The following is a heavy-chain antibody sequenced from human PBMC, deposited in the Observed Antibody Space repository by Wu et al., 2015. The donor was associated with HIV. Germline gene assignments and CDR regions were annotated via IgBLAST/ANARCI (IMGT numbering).Heavy chain of an antibody. Sequence: QVQLVQSGPDVKKPGASVKVSCKASGNTFTGYYIHWVRQAPGQSLEWIGRINPNGATTIYAQRFQGRVRMTKDTSTNTVYLDLSSLKSDDTAVYYCVTLRQQVIRSPLDNWGQGTLVTVSA. CDR1: GNTFTGYY. D-gene: IGHD1/OR15-1a*01. J-gene: IGHJ4*02. CDR3: VTLRQQVIRSPLDN. V-gene: IGHV1-46*03. CDR2: INPNGATT.